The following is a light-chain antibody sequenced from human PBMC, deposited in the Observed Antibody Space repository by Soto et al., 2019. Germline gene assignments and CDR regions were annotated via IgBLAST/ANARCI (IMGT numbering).Light chain of an antibody. V-gene: IGKV3-15*01. CDR3: QQYANWPKT. CDR2: DTV. J-gene: IGKJ1*01. CDR1: QSVSDK. Sequence: EIMITQSPDTLSVSPRERATLLWRASQSVSDKVAWDQQTSGQTPKLLIYDTVSMAAGVPGRFSGSGSGTEFTLAVSSVQSEDAAVYFCQQYANWPKTFGLGTKVDNK.